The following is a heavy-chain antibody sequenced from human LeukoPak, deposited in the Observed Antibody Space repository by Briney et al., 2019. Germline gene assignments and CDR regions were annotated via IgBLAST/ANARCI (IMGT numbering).Heavy chain of an antibody. J-gene: IGHJ6*02. V-gene: IGHV3-7*03. CDR1: GFTLSNHW. Sequence: GGSLRLSCAASGFTLSNHWMTWVRQVPGRGPEWVANVNRDGSETYYLDSVKGRFTISKDNAKNSLYLQVNSLRAEDTALYHCARNNGMDVWGQGTTVIVSS. CDR2: VNRDGSET. CDR3: ARNNGMDV.